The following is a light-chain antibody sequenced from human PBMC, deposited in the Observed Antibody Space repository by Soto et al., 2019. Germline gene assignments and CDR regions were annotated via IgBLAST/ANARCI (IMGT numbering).Light chain of an antibody. CDR3: QQYHHWPLWT. CDR2: GAS. J-gene: IGKJ1*01. Sequence: EIVMTQSPATLSVSPGERATLSCRASQSVSSNLAWYQQKPGQAPRLLIYGASTRATGIPARFSGSGSGTEFTLTISSLQSEDFAVYYCQQYHHWPLWTFGQGTKVEIK. V-gene: IGKV3-15*01. CDR1: QSVSSN.